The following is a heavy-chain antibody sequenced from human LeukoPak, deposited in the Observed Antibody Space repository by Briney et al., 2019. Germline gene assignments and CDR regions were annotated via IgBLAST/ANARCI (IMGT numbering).Heavy chain of an antibody. V-gene: IGHV4-39*01. CDR2: IYYSGST. Sequence: SETLSLTCTVSGGSISSSSYYWGWIRQPPGKGLEWIGSIYYSGSTYYNPSLKSRVTISVDTSKNQFSLKLSSVTAADTAVYYCARASAFSHSGPSKVTMVRGVNDWFDPWGQGTLATVSS. CDR1: GGSISSSSYY. D-gene: IGHD3-10*01. J-gene: IGHJ5*02. CDR3: ARASAFSHSGPSKVTMVRGVNDWFDP.